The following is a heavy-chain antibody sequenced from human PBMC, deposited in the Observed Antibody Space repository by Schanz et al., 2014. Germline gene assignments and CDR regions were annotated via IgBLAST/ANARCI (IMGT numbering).Heavy chain of an antibody. D-gene: IGHD3-9*01. V-gene: IGHV3-23*04. CDR2: ISGSGGST. CDR1: GFTFSNYR. Sequence: VQLVESGGGLVKPGGSLRLSCAASGFTFSNYRMTWVRQAPGKGLEWVSGISGSGGSTYDADPVKGRFTISRDNSKNTLYLQMNSLRAEDTAVYYCAEDHAGSDILTALGNWGQGTLVTVSS. CDR3: AEDHAGSDILTALGN. J-gene: IGHJ4*02.